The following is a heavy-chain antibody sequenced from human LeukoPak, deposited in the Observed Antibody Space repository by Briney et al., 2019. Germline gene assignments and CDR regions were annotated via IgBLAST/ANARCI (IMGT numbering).Heavy chain of an antibody. CDR1: GGTFSSYA. D-gene: IGHD3-10*02. CDR3: ARATMLVWNYYYYMDV. V-gene: IGHV1-69*05. J-gene: IGHJ6*03. CDR2: IIPIFGTA. Sequence: ASVKVSCKASGGTFSSYAISWVRQAPGQGLEWMGGIIPIFGTANYAQKFQGRVTITTDEPTSTAYMELSSLRSEDTAVYYCARATMLVWNYYYYMDVWGKGTTVTVSS.